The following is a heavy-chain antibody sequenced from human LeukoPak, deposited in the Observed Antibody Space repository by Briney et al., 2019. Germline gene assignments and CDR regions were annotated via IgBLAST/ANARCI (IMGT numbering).Heavy chain of an antibody. Sequence: GGSLRLSCASSGFTFSSYEVNWVRQAPGKGLEWVSYISSSGSTIYYADSVKGRLTISRDNAKNSLYLQMNSLRAEDTAVYYCARDTDYGDYYRSNWFDPWGQGTLVTVSS. V-gene: IGHV3-48*03. CDR3: ARDTDYGDYYRSNWFDP. CDR2: ISSSGSTI. D-gene: IGHD4-17*01. CDR1: GFTFSSYE. J-gene: IGHJ5*02.